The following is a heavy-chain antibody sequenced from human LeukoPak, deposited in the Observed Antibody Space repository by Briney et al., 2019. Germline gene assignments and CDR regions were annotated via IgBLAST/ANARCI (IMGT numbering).Heavy chain of an antibody. Sequence: SVKVSCKASGVTLSSYAISCVRQAPGQGLEWMGRIIPIFGTANYAQKFQGRVTITTDESTSTAYMELSSLRSEDTAVYYCARIIAVAPHYYMDVWGKGTTVTVSS. V-gene: IGHV1-69*05. CDR1: GVTLSSYA. J-gene: IGHJ6*03. D-gene: IGHD6-19*01. CDR3: ARIIAVAPHYYMDV. CDR2: IIPIFGTA.